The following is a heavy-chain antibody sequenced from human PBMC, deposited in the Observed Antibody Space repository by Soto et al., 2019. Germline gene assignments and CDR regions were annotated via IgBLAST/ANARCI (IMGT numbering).Heavy chain of an antibody. V-gene: IGHV1-18*01. D-gene: IGHD5-18*01. Sequence: GASVKFSCKASGYTFASYGINWVRQAPGQVLECMVWISAYNGNINYXXKFQDRIXXTTDTSTSTAXMELRXLRSDDTAFYYCARDSLRYNYGRYWRQGTLVTDSS. CDR1: GYTFASYG. CDR2: ISAYNGNI. CDR3: ARDSLRYNYGRY. J-gene: IGHJ4*02.